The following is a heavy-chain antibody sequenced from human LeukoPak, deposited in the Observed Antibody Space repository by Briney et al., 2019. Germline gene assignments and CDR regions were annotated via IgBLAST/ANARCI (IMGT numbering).Heavy chain of an antibody. J-gene: IGHJ4*02. D-gene: IGHD3-9*01. CDR2: IYHSGGT. CDR3: ARDGAYYDILTGYHPLDY. V-gene: IGHV4-38-2*02. Sequence: SETLSLTCAVSGYSISSGYYWGWIRQPPGKGLEWIGSIYHSGGTYYNPSLKSRVTISVDTSKNQFSLKLSSVTAADTAVYYCARDGAYYDILTGYHPLDYWGQGTLVTVSS. CDR1: GYSISSGYY.